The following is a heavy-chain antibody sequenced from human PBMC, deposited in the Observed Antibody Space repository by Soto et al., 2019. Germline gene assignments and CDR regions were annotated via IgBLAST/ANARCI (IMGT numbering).Heavy chain of an antibody. D-gene: IGHD3-3*01. CDR1: GFTFSSYA. Sequence: PGGSLRLSCAASGFTFSSYAMSWVRQAPGKGLEWVSAISGSGGSTYYADSVKGRFTISRDNSKNTLYLQMNSLRVEDTAVYYCAREGDITIFGVVTDAFDLWGQGTLVTVSS. V-gene: IGHV3-23*01. CDR3: AREGDITIFGVVTDAFDL. CDR2: ISGSGGST. J-gene: IGHJ4*02.